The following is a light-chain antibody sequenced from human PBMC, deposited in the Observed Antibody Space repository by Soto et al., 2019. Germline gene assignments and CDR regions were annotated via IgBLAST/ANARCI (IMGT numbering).Light chain of an antibody. CDR1: QSVSSY. V-gene: IGKV3-15*01. CDR3: HQYHLWPWT. Sequence: EIVVTPSPGTLSLSPGERATLSLRASQSVSSYLAWYQQKPGQAPRLLIYGASTRATGIPARFSGSGSGTEFTLTISSLQSEDFAVYYCHQYHLWPWTFGQGTKVDIK. CDR2: GAS. J-gene: IGKJ1*01.